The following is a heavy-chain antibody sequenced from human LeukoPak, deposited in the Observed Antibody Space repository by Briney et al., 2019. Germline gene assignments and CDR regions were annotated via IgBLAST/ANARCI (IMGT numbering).Heavy chain of an antibody. D-gene: IGHD1-14*01. CDR2: ISSSSSTI. J-gene: IGHJ6*02. V-gene: IGHV3-48*01. CDR3: ARYNEHYYYYGMDV. CDR1: GFTFSSYS. Sequence: PGGSLRLSCAASGFTFSSYSMNWVRQAPGKGLEWVSYISSSSSTIYYADSVKGRFTISRDNAKNSLYLQMNSLRAEDTAVYYCARYNEHYYYYGMDVWGQGTTVTVSS.